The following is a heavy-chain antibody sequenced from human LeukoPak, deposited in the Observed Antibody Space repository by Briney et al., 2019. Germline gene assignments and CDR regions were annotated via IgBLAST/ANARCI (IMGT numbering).Heavy chain of an antibody. CDR1: GFTVSNYW. CDR3: APQQSYSPYNWFDP. Sequence: GGSLRLSCAASGFTVSNYWMHWVRQAPGTGLVWVSRIHPDGSITTYADSVKGRFTISRDNAKNTLYLQMNSLRAEDTAVYFCAPQQSYSPYNWFDPWGQGTLVTVSS. V-gene: IGHV3-74*03. CDR2: IHPDGSIT. J-gene: IGHJ5*02. D-gene: IGHD5-12*01.